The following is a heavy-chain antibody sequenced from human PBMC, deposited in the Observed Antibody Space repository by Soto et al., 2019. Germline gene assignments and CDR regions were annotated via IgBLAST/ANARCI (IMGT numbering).Heavy chain of an antibody. J-gene: IGHJ3*02. CDR1: GFTFSSHA. Sequence: PGGSLRLSCAASGFTFSSHAMHWVRQAPGKGLEWVALIYSDGNNKYYADSVKGRFTISRDNSKNTLYLQMNSLRAEDTAVYYCATTLLRLGELTWSPIAFDIWGQGTMVTVSS. CDR3: ATTLLRLGELTWSPIAFDI. D-gene: IGHD3-16*01. CDR2: IYSDGNNK. V-gene: IGHV3-30-3*01.